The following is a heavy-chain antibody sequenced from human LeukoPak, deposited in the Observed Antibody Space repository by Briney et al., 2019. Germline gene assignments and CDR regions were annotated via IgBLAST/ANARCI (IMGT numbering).Heavy chain of an antibody. J-gene: IGHJ4*02. V-gene: IGHV3-30*02. CDR1: GFTFSSYG. CDR2: IRYDGSNK. D-gene: IGHD1-26*01. CDR3: AKDQGSYLDY. Sequence: PGGSLRLSCAASGFTFSSYGMHWVRQAPGKGLEWVAFIRYDGSNKYYADSVKGRFTISRDNSKNTLYLQMNSLRPEDTAVYYCAKDQGSYLDYWGQGTLVTVSS.